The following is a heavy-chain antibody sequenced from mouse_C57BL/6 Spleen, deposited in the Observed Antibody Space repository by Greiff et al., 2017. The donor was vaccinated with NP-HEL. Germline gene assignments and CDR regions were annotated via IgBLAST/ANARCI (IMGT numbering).Heavy chain of an antibody. J-gene: IGHJ3*01. Sequence: DKFIISRDNAKNTLYLQMSKVRSEDTALYYCARPDRHFAYWGQGTLVTVSA. CDR3: ARPDRHFAY. V-gene: IGHV4-1*01.